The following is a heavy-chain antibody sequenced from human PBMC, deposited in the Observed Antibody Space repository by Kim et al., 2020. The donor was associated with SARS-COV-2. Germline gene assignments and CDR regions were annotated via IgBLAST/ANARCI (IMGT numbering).Heavy chain of an antibody. D-gene: IGHD3-22*01. J-gene: IGHJ4*02. CDR3: ARASFFYDSSGYHCDS. CDR2: IIPMFGIA. Sequence: SVKVSCKASGGTFSSYAISWVRQAPGQGLEWMGRIIPMFGIADYAQNFQGRVTITADKSSSTAYMELSSLRSEDTAVYYCARASFFYDSSGYHCDSWGQGTLVTVAS. CDR1: GGTFSSYA. V-gene: IGHV1-69*10.